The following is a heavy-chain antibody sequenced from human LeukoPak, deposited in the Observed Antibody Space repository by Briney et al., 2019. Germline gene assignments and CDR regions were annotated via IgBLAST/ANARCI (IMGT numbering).Heavy chain of an antibody. D-gene: IGHD6-19*01. V-gene: IGHV3-7*01. Sequence: GGSLRLSCAGSGFTFSHYWMRWVRQAPGKGLEWVANIRQDGSARSYVDSVKGRFTISRDNAKDSLFLQLDSLRADDTAVYYCARIGWPSNGGWYFGQWGQGTLVTVSS. CDR3: ARIGWPSNGGWYFGQ. CDR1: GFTFSHYW. CDR2: IRQDGSAR. J-gene: IGHJ4*02.